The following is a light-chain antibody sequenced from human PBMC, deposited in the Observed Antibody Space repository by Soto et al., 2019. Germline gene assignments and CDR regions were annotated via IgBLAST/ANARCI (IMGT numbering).Light chain of an antibody. V-gene: IGLV1-40*01. CDR2: GDS. CDR3: QSYDSRLSVV. J-gene: IGLJ2*01. Sequence: QSVLTQPPSVSGAPGQRVTISCTGSSSNIGAGYDVHWYQQLPGSAPKPLIHGDSNRPSGVPDRFSASKAGTSASLAITGLQAEDEADYHCQSYDSRLSVVFGGGTKLTVL. CDR1: SSNIGAGYD.